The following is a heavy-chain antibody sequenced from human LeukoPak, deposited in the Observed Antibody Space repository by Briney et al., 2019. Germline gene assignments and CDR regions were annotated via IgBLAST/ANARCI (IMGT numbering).Heavy chain of an antibody. V-gene: IGHV4-38-2*02. CDR3: ARDRGHDYGDRPVDY. CDR2: IYHSGST. D-gene: IGHD4-17*01. CDR1: GYSISSGYY. J-gene: IGHJ4*02. Sequence: PSETLSLTCTVSGYSISSGYYWGWIRQPPGKGLDWIGSIYHSGSTYYNPSLKSRVTISVDTSKNQFSLKLSSVTAADTAVYYCARDRGHDYGDRPVDYWGQGTLVTVSS.